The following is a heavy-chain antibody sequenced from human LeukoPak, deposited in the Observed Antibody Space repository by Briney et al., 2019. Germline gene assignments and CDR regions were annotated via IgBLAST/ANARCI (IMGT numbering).Heavy chain of an antibody. D-gene: IGHD6-13*01. CDR2: MYSGGDT. V-gene: IGHV3-53*01. Sequence: GGSLRLSCAASGFTVSDNYMSWVRQAPGKGLEWVSVMYSGGDTYYADSVKGRFTFSRDISKNTLYLQMNGLRTEDTAMYYCSRDAPQVPAAGVLASWGQGTLVTVSS. J-gene: IGHJ5*02. CDR3: SRDAPQVPAAGVLAS. CDR1: GFTVSDNY.